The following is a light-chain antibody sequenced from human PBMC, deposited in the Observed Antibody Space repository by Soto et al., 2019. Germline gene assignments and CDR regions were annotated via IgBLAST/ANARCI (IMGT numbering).Light chain of an antibody. V-gene: IGKV3-11*01. CDR3: QQSSYWPLLWT. CDR2: DAS. J-gene: IGKJ4*01. CDR1: QSVSSS. Sequence: EIVLTQSPATLSLSPGERATLSCRASQSVSSSLAWYQQKRGQAPRLLIYDASNRATGIPARFSGSGSGTDFTLTISSLEPEDFAVYYCQQSSYWPLLWTFGGGTKVDIK.